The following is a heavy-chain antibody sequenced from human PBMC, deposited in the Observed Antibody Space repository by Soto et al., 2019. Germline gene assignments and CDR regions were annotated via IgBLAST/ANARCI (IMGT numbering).Heavy chain of an antibody. J-gene: IGHJ6*02. CDR1: GFTFSSYA. D-gene: IGHD3-3*01. V-gene: IGHV3-30-3*01. CDR2: ISYDGSNK. CDR3: ARERFLEWLLSYYYYGMDV. Sequence: LRLSCAASGFTFSSYAMHWVRQAPGKGLEWVAVISYDGSNKYYADSVKGRFTISRDNSKNTLYLQMNSLRAEDTAVYYCARERFLEWLLSYYYYGMDVWGQGTTVTVSS.